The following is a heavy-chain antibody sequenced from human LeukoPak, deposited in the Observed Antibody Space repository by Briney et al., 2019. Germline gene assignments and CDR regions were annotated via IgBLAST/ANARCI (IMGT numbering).Heavy chain of an antibody. CDR2: INWSGGRT. J-gene: IGHJ4*02. Sequence: GGSLRLSCAASGFTFDDYGMSWVRQAPGKGLEWVSGINWSGGRTGYADSLKGRFTISRDNAKNTLYLQMNSLRDEDTASYYCARDLTTSDNWGQGTLVTVSS. D-gene: IGHD1/OR15-1a*01. CDR3: ARDLTTSDN. CDR1: GFTFDDYG. V-gene: IGHV3-20*04.